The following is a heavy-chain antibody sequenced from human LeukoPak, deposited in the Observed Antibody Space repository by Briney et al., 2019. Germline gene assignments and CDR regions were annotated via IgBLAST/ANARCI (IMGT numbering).Heavy chain of an antibody. CDR1: GFSVSTSY. V-gene: IGHV3-53*01. CDR3: ARVEGGNHFDY. D-gene: IGHD2/OR15-2a*01. J-gene: IGHJ4*02. Sequence: GGSLRLSCASSGFSVSTSYICGVRQAPGEGLDAVSVIHDDGTTHYADSVKGRFTISRDNSKNTVFLQMTSLGAEDTAIYYCARVEGGNHFDYWGQGTLVSVSS. CDR2: IHDDGTT.